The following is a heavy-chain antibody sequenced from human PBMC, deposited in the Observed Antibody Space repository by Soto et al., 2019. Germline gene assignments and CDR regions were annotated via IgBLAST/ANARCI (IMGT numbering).Heavy chain of an antibody. CDR1: GYTFTSYG. J-gene: IGHJ4*02. D-gene: IGHD3-22*01. CDR3: ARAEYYYDSTPPGADY. CDR2: ISAYNGNT. Sequence: ASVKVSCKASGYTFTSYGISWVRQAPGQGLEWMGWISAYNGNTNYAQKLQGRVTMTTDTSTSTAYMELRSLRSDDTAVYYCARAEYYYDSTPPGADYWGRGTLVTVSS. V-gene: IGHV1-18*04.